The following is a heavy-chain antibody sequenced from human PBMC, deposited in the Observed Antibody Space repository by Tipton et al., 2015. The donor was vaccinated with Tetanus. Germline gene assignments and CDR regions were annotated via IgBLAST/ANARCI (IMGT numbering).Heavy chain of an antibody. D-gene: IGHD3-10*01. V-gene: IGHV3-23*01. CDR3: AKAKSWINLWFGDY. CDR2: IAGTVGST. Sequence: GSLRLSCAASGFTFSSYTMTWVRQAPGKGLEWVSGIAGTVGSTYYADSVRGRFTVSRDNSKNTLYLQMNNLRAEDTAVYFCAKAKSWINLWFGDYWGQGVLVIVSP. CDR1: GFTFSSYT. J-gene: IGHJ4*02.